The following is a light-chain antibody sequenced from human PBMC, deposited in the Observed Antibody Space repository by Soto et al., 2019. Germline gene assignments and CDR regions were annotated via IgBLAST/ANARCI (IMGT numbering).Light chain of an antibody. Sequence: IQMTQSPSTLSASHGDRVTIAWRASQSISSWLAWYQQKPGKAPSLVIYKASTLQSGVPSRFSGSGSGAEFTLTINSLEPEDFAVYYCQQYDVSPRTFGHGTKVAIK. CDR1: QSISSW. J-gene: IGKJ1*01. V-gene: IGKV1-5*03. CDR2: KAS. CDR3: QQYDVSPRT.